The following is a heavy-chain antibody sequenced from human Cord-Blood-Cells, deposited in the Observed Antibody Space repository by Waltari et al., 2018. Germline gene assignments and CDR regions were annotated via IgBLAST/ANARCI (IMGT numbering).Heavy chain of an antibody. CDR1: GFNFSSYG. J-gene: IGHJ4*02. V-gene: IGHV3-30*18. CDR2: ISYDGSNK. CDR3: AKDHPLFDY. Sequence: QVQLVESGGGVVQPGRPLRVSCAASGFNFSSYGMHWVRQAPGKGMEWVAVISYDGSNKYYADSVKGRFTISRDNSKNTLYLQMNSLRAEDTSVYYCAKDHPLFDYWGQGTLGTVSS.